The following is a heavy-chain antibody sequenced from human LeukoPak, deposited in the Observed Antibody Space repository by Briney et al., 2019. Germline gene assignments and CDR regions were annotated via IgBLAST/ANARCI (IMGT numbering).Heavy chain of an antibody. D-gene: IGHD6-6*01. CDR3: AKDRGLVWPLDI. V-gene: IGHV3-30*18. Sequence: GGSLRLSCAASGFSFSTYGMHWVRQAPGKGLEWVAVISYDGNDKYYGDSVKGRFTISRDNSKNTLYLQMNSLRAEDTAVYYCAKDRGLVWPLDIWGQGTMVTVSS. J-gene: IGHJ3*02. CDR1: GFSFSTYG. CDR2: ISYDGNDK.